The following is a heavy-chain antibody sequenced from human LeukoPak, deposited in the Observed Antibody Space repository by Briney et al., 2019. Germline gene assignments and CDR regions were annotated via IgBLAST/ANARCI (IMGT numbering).Heavy chain of an antibody. CDR1: GFTSSSYW. J-gene: IGHJ4*02. CDR2: INSDGSGT. CDR3: ARDSGTTDFDY. D-gene: IGHD2/OR15-2a*01. Sequence: TGGSLRLSCAASGFTSSSYWMHWVRQAPGKGLVWVSRINSDGSGTRYADSVKGRFTISRDNAKNTLYLQMNTLRAEDTAVYYCARDSGTTDFDYWGQGTLVTVSS. V-gene: IGHV3-74*01.